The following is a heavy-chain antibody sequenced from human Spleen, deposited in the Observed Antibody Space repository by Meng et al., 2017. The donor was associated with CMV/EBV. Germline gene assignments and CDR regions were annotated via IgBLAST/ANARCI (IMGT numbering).Heavy chain of an antibody. V-gene: IGHV1-46*01. D-gene: IGHD2-15*01. CDR2: LNPNGAIT. CDR3: VGTCHGGTFDY. Sequence: SCKSSGYPFTHYCLHWMRQAPGRGLVSMGLLNPNGAITTYAQKFQTRVTVTRDTSTHTVYMDLSSLRSDDTAIYYCVGTCHGGTFDYWGQGTLVTVSS. CDR1: GYPFTHYC. J-gene: IGHJ4*02.